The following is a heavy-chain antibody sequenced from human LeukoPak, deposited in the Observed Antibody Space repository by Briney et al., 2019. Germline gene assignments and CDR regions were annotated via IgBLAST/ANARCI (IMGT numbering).Heavy chain of an antibody. CDR1: GYTFTSYG. V-gene: IGHV1-18*01. J-gene: IGHJ5*02. D-gene: IGHD2-21*02. CDR3: ARDFSNVVVTAILEYNWFDP. Sequence: ASVKVSCKASGYTFTSYGISWVRQAPGQGLEWMGWISTYNGNTNYAQKLQGRVTMTTDTFTSTAYMELRSLRSDDTAVYYCARDFSNVVVTAILEYNWFDPWGQGTLVTVSS. CDR2: ISTYNGNT.